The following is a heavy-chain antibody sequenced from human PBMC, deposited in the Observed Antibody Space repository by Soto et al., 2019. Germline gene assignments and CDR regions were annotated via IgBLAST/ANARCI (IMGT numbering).Heavy chain of an antibody. CDR2: ISSSSSYI. CDR3: ARGCSSTSCPDFDY. CDR1: GFTFSSYS. D-gene: IGHD2-2*01. J-gene: IGHJ4*02. Sequence: EVQLVESGGGLVKPGGSLRLSCAASGFTFSSYSMNWVRQAPGKGLEWVSSISSSSSYIYYADSVKSRFTISRDNAKNSLYLQMNSLRAEDTAVYYCARGCSSTSCPDFDYWGQGTLVTVSS. V-gene: IGHV3-21*01.